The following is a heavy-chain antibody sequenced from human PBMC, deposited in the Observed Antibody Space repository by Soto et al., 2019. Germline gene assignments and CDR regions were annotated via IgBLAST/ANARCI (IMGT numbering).Heavy chain of an antibody. CDR3: ARDFVVGGPTINYYYGMDV. D-gene: IGHD1-26*01. CDR2: IYSAGNT. J-gene: IGHJ6*02. CDR1: GFTVSSNY. Sequence: GGSLRLSCAASGFTVSSNYMSWVRQAPGKGLEWISIIYSAGNTYYADSVKGRFTISRDNSKNTLYLQMNSLGAEDTAVYYCARDFVVGGPTINYYYGMDVCGQGTTVTVSS. V-gene: IGHV3-66*01.